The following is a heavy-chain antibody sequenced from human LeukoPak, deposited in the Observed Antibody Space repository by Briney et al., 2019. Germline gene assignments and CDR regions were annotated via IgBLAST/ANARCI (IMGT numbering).Heavy chain of an antibody. D-gene: IGHD6-13*01. J-gene: IGHJ5*02. Sequence: PGGSLRLSCAASGFTFSSYALSWVRQTPGKGLEWVSVIYSGGSTFYADSVKGRFTISRDNSKNTLYLQMNSLRAEDTAVYYCARGSAAAGFDPWGQGTLVTVSS. CDR3: ARGSAAAGFDP. CDR2: IYSGGST. V-gene: IGHV3-53*01. CDR1: GFTFSSYA.